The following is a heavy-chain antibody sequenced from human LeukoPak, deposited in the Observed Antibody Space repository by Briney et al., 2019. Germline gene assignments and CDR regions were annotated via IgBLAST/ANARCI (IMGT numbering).Heavy chain of an antibody. CDR3: ARSSTTVTTRFFDL. D-gene: IGHD4-17*01. V-gene: IGHV3-20*04. CDR2: ITWNGGNA. CDR1: GFTFDDYG. Sequence: GGSLRLSCAASGFTFDDYGMNWVRQAPGKGLEWVSTITWNGGNAAYADSVKGRFTISRDNGKNSLYLQMNSLSPEDTALYYCARSSTTVTTRFFDLWGRGTLVTVSS. J-gene: IGHJ2*01.